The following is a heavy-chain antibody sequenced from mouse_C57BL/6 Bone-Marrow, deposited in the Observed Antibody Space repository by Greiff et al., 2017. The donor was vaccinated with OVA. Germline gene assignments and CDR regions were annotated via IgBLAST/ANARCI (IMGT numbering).Heavy chain of an antibody. V-gene: IGHV1-36*01. D-gene: IGHD2-5*01. CDR1: GFTFTDYY. J-gene: IGHJ4*01. CDR2: VYPYNGGT. CDR3: ARGTYYSNLYYSMDY. Sequence: EVQLQQSGPVLVKPGPSVKISCKASGFTFTDYYMHWVKQSHGKSLEWIGLVYPYNGGTSYNQKFKGKATLTVDKSSSTAYMELNSLNSEDSAVYYCARGTYYSNLYYSMDYWGKGTSVTVSS.